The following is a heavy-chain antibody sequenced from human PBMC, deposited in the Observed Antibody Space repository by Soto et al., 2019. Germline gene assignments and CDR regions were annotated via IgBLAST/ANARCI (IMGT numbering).Heavy chain of an antibody. D-gene: IGHD3-3*01. Sequence: QVQLMQSGTEVKKPGASVMVYCKASGYTFTGYFMHWVRQAPGQRPEWMGYINPNSGATKYAQKFQGRVTMTRDTSISTAYMELTMLRSEDTAVYYCARGGGTILAPLPWGKGTLFTVSS. CDR2: INPNSGAT. CDR1: GYTFTGYF. CDR3: ARGGGTILAPLP. J-gene: IGHJ5*02. V-gene: IGHV1-2*02.